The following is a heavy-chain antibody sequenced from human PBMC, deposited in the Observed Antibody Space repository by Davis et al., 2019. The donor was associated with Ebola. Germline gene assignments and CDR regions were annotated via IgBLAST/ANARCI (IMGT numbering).Heavy chain of an antibody. D-gene: IGHD4-17*01. CDR2: IYPGDSDT. J-gene: IGHJ6*02. V-gene: IGHV5-51*01. CDR1: GYRFTNYW. Sequence: KVSCKGSGYRFTNYWIGWVRQMPGKGLEWMGIIYPGDSDTRYSPSFQGQVTISADKSISTAYLQWSSLKASDTAMYYCARFYGDYGYYYGMDVWGQGTTVTVSS. CDR3: ARFYGDYGYYYGMDV.